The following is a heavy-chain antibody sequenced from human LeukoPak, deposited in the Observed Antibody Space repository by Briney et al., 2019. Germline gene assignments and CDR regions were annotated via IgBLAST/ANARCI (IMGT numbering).Heavy chain of an antibody. V-gene: IGHV1-46*01. CDR2: INPSGGST. CDR3: ARVLAADDGLYNWFDP. Sequence: ASVKVSFKASGYTFTIYYMHWVRQAPGQGLEWMGIINPSGGSTSYAQKFQGRVTMTRDMSTSTVYMELSSLRSEDTAVYYCARVLAADDGLYNWFDPWGQGTLVTVSS. J-gene: IGHJ5*02. CDR1: GYTFTIYY. D-gene: IGHD6-13*01.